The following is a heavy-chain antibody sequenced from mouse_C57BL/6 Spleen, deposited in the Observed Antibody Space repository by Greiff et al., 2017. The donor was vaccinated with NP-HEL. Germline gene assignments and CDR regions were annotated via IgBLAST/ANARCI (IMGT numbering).Heavy chain of an antibody. Sequence: QVQLQQSGAELARPGASVKLSCKASGYTFTSYGISWVKQRTGQGLEWIGEIYPRSGNTYYNEKFKGKATLTADKSSSTAYMELRSLTSEDSAVYFCARSGDGYYFYYYAMDYWGQGTSVTVSS. CDR2: IYPRSGNT. V-gene: IGHV1-81*01. CDR3: ARSGDGYYFYYYAMDY. J-gene: IGHJ4*01. CDR1: GYTFTSYG. D-gene: IGHD2-3*01.